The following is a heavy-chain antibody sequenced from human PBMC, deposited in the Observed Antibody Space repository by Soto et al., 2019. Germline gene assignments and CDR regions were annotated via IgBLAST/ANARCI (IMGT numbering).Heavy chain of an antibody. D-gene: IGHD6-19*01. CDR1: GSSLSTGGYY. J-gene: IGHJ4*02. Sequence: SETTSLTTTVSGSSLSTGGYYWGWTRPHPGKGLEWIGYIYYSGSTYYNPSLKSRVTISVDTSKTQSSLKLSSVTAADTAVYYCARAYSSGWYGEFDYWGQGTLVTVSS. CDR2: IYYSGST. CDR3: ARAYSSGWYGEFDY. V-gene: IGHV4-31*03.